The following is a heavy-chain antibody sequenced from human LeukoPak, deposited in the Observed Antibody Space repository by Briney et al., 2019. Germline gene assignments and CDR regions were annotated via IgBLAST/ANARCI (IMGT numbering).Heavy chain of an antibody. CDR3: ARGFSGWYYFDY. V-gene: IGHV4-30-2*01. Sequence: SETLSLTCTVSGGSISSGGYSWSWIRQPPGKGLEWIGYIYHSGSTYYNPSPKSRVTISVDRSKNQFSLKLSSVTAADTAVYYCARGFSGWYYFDYWGQGTLVTVSS. CDR2: IYHSGST. J-gene: IGHJ4*02. CDR1: GGSISSGGYS. D-gene: IGHD6-19*01.